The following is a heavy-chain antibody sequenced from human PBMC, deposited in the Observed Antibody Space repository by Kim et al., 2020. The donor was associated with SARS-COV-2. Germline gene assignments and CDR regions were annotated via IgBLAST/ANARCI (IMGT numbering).Heavy chain of an antibody. J-gene: IGHJ4*02. CDR1: VGSFRGYY. Sequence: SETLSLTCAGNVGSFRGYYWTWIRQPPGKGLEWIGEINHSGSTNYNPSLKSRVTISVDTSKNQFSLTLSSVTAADTAVYYCARARDITMVRGPRYDYWGQGTLVTVSS. D-gene: IGHD3-10*01. V-gene: IGHV4-34*01. CDR3: ARARDITMVRGPRYDY. CDR2: INHSGST.